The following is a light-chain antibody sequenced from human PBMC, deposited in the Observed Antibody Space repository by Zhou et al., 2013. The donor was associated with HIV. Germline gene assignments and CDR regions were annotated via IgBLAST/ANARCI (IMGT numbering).Light chain of an antibody. J-gene: IGKJ1*01. CDR2: AAS. Sequence: DIQMTQSPSTLSASVGDRVTITCRASQSISSWLAWYQQKPGKAPKRLIYAASSLQSGVPSRFSGSGSGTAFTLTISSLQPDDFATYYCQQYNSHWTFGQGTKVELK. V-gene: IGKV1-5*01. CDR1: QSISSW. CDR3: QQYNSHWT.